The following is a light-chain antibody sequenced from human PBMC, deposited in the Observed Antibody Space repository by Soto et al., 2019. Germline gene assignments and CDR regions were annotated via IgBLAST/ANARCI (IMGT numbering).Light chain of an antibody. J-gene: IGKJ5*01. CDR1: QSISLY. CDR2: DGS. CDR3: RQYYDFPPIT. V-gene: IGKV1-33*01. Sequence: DILMPQSPSSVSASVGDRVTITCRASQSISLYLNWYQRKPGRPAEILMFDGSNLEAGVLPKLSGSGSGTDFTFTISSLLHAEDVTLYCRQYYDFPPITFGQGTRLEIK.